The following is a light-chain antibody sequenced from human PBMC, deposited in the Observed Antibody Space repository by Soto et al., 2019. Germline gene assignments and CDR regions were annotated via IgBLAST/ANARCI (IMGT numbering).Light chain of an antibody. CDR3: QQYHDWPPLT. Sequence: EIVMTQSPATQSVSPGERATLSCRASQSITTNLAWYQQKPGQAPRLLMSGASTRATGIPARFRGSGSGTEFTLTISSLQSEDFAVYYCQQYHDWPPLTFGGGTKVEIK. CDR2: GAS. J-gene: IGKJ4*01. V-gene: IGKV3-15*01. CDR1: QSITTN.